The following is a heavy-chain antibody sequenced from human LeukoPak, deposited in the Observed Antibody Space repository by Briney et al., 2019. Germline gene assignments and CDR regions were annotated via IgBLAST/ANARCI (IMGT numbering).Heavy chain of an antibody. CDR3: ARTMVRGNYYYGMDV. J-gene: IGHJ6*02. CDR1: GFTFSSYS. V-gene: IGHV3-21*01. Sequence: GGSLRLSWAASGFTFSSYSMNWVRQAPGKGLEWVSSISSSSSYIYYADSVKGRFTISRDNAKNSLYLQMNSLRAEDTAVYYCARTMVRGNYYYGMDVWGQGTTVTVSS. CDR2: ISSSSSYI. D-gene: IGHD3-10*01.